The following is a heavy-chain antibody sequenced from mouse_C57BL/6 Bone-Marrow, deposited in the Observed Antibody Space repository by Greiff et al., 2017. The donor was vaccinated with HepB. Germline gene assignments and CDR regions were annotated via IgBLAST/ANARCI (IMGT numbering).Heavy chain of an antibody. V-gene: IGHV14-3*01. CDR3: ASGVYYYGSSPSWFAY. CDR1: GFNIKNTY. J-gene: IGHJ3*01. D-gene: IGHD1-1*01. CDR2: IDPANGNT. Sequence: VQLQQSVAELVRPGASVKLSCTASGFNIKNTYMHWVKQRPEQGLEWIGRIDPANGNTKYAPKFQGKATITADTSSNTAYLQLSSLTSEDTAIYYWASGVYYYGSSPSWFAYWGQGTLVTVSA.